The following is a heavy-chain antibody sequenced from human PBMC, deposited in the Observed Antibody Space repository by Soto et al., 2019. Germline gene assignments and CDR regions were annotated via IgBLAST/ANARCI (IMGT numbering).Heavy chain of an antibody. CDR3: AHGPAAVAGTNWFDP. J-gene: IGHJ5*02. CDR2: IYWNDDK. Sequence: SGPTLVNPTQTLTLTCSFSGFSLSTSGVGVGWIRQPPGKALEWLALIYWNDDKRYSPSLKSRLTITKDTSKNQVVLIMTNMDPVDTATYYCAHGPAAVAGTNWFDPWGQGTLVTVSS. D-gene: IGHD6-13*01. V-gene: IGHV2-5*01. CDR1: GFSLSTSGVG.